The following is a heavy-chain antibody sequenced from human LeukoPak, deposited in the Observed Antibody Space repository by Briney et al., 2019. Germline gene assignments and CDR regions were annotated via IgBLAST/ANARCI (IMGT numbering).Heavy chain of an antibody. CDR1: GFSLSTSGMC. V-gene: IGHV2-70*11. CDR2: IEWDDDK. J-gene: IGHJ4*02. Sequence: ESGPALVKPTQTLTLTCTFSGFSLSTSGMCVSWIRQPPGKALEWLARIEWDDDKYYSTSLKTRLTISKDTSKNQVVLTMTNMDPVDTATYYCARYYYDSSGYPRFDYWGQGTLVTVSS. D-gene: IGHD3-22*01. CDR3: ARYYYDSSGYPRFDY.